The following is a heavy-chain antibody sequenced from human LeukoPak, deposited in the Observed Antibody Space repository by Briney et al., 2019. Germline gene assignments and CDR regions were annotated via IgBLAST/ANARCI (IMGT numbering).Heavy chain of an antibody. Sequence: SETLSLTCTVSGGSISSSSYYWGWIRQPPGKGLEWIGSIYYSGSTYYNPSLKSRVTISVDTSKNQFSLKLSSVTAADTAVYYCARPLLTAAGYSYGYDWGQGTLVTVSS. CDR3: ARPLLTAAGYSYGYD. D-gene: IGHD5-18*01. CDR1: GGSISSSSYY. V-gene: IGHV4-39*01. CDR2: IYYSGST. J-gene: IGHJ4*02.